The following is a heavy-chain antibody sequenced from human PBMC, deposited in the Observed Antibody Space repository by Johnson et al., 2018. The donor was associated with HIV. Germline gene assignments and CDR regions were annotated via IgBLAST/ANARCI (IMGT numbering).Heavy chain of an antibody. Sequence: VQLVESGGGLIHPGGSLRLSCAASRFTVSSNYMSWVRQAPGKGLEWVSVIYSGGSTYYADSVKGRFTISRDDSRNTLHLQMNSLRAEDTAVYYCARESNGDYVAFDIWGQGTMVTVSS. J-gene: IGHJ3*02. CDR2: IYSGGST. D-gene: IGHD4-17*01. V-gene: IGHV3-53*01. CDR1: RFTVSSNY. CDR3: ARESNGDYVAFDI.